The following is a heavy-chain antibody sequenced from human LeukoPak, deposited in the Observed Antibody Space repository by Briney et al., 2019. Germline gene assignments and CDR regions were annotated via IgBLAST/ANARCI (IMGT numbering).Heavy chain of an antibody. Sequence: GGSLRLSSAASGFTFSSYAMSWVRQAPGKGLEWVSDLSGSGGSTYYADSVKGPFTISRDTIKNTLYLQINRLRAQDTAEYYCVKGSFHSRFDYWGEGTLVTVSS. CDR1: GFTFSSYA. CDR2: LSGSGGST. J-gene: IGHJ4*02. V-gene: IGHV3-23*01. D-gene: IGHD3-10*01. CDR3: VKGSFHSRFDY.